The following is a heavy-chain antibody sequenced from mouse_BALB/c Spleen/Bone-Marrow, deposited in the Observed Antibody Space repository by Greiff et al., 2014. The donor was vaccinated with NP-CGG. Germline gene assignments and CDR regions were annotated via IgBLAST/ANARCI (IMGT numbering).Heavy chain of an antibody. Sequence: QVQLQQSGAELVKPGASVKMSCTASGYTFTSYWMHWVKQRPGQGLEWIGAIDPSDNYTHYNQEXXGKATLTVDTSSSTAYMQLSSLTSEDSAVYYXXNLXXXWGQGTLVTGSA. CDR3: XNLXXX. CDR1: GYTFTSYW. CDR2: IDPSDNYT. V-gene: IGHV1S127*01. D-gene: IGHD2-10*02. J-gene: IGHJ3*01.